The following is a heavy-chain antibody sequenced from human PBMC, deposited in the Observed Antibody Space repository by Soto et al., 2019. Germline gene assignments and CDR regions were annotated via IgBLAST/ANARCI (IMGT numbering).Heavy chain of an antibody. CDR1: GYSFTTYW. J-gene: IGHJ4*02. Sequence: GESLKISCKGSGYSFTTYWIGGVRQMPGKGLEWMGVIYPGDSDIRFSPSFQGQVTISADMSLSTAYLQWSSLRVSDTAMYYCARQAYHYDTNSFGYWGQGTLVTVSS. D-gene: IGHD3-22*01. CDR3: ARQAYHYDTNSFGY. V-gene: IGHV5-51*01. CDR2: IYPGDSDI.